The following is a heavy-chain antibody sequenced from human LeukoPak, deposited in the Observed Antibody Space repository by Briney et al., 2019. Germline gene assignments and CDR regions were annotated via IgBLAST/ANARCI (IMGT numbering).Heavy chain of an antibody. CDR1: GFTFTSYW. V-gene: IGHV3-7*01. CDR3: ARAGTKTTPDFDS. D-gene: IGHD1-14*01. CDR2: TKQDGGDK. J-gene: IGHJ4*02. Sequence: GGSLRLSCAASGFTFTSYWMSWVRQAPGKGLEWVATTKQDGGDKYYVDSVKGRFTISRDNAKNSLYLQMNSLRAEDTAVYFCARAGTKTTPDFDSWGQGTLVTVSS.